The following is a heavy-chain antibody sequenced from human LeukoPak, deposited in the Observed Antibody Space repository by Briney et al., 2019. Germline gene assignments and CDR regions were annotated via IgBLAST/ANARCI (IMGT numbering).Heavy chain of an antibody. CDR2: IYPGDSDT. V-gene: IGHV5-51*01. Sequence: GESLKISCKGSGYSFTSYWIGWVRQMPGKGLEWMGIIYPGDSDTTYSPSSQGQVTISADKSISTAYLQWSSLKASDAAMYYCARRAHLGDNYFDYWGQGTLVTVSS. D-gene: IGHD3-9*01. CDR1: GYSFTSYW. J-gene: IGHJ4*02. CDR3: ARRAHLGDNYFDY.